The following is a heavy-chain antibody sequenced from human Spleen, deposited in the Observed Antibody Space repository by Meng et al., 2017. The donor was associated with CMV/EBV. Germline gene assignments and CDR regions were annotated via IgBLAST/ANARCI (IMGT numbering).Heavy chain of an antibody. CDR2: ILYDGSNE. D-gene: IGHD2-2*01. V-gene: IGHV3-30*03. CDR1: GFTFSYYS. Sequence: SLKISCAASGFTFSYYSMHWVRQAPGKGLGWVAVILYDGSNEYYAESVKGRFTISRDNSKNTLYLQMNSLRAEDTALYYCARDIEGYCSSTSCHLFDYWGQGTLVTVSS. CDR3: ARDIEGYCSSTSCHLFDY. J-gene: IGHJ4*02.